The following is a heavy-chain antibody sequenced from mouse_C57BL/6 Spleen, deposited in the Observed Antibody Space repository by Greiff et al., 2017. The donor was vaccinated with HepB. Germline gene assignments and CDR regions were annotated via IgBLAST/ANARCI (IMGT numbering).Heavy chain of an antibody. CDR3: ARRGQAYYFDY. CDR2: IDPSDSYT. Sequence: VQLQQPGAELVKPGASVKLSCKASGYTFTSYWMQWVKQRPGQGLEWIGEIDPSDSYTNYNQKFKGKATLTVDTSSSTAYMQLSSLTSEDSAVYYCARRGQAYYFDYWGQGTTLTVSS. D-gene: IGHD3-2*02. V-gene: IGHV1-50*01. J-gene: IGHJ2*01. CDR1: GYTFTSYW.